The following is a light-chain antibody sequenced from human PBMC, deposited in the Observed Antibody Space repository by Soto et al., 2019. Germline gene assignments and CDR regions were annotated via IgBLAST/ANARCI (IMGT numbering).Light chain of an antibody. V-gene: IGLV1-44*01. J-gene: IGLJ2*01. CDR3: AAWDDSLNGPV. CDR2: SNN. CDR1: SSNIGSNT. Sequence: QSVLTQPPSRSGIPGQRGTISCSGSSSNIGSNTVNWYQQLPGTAPKLLIYSNNQRPSGVPDRFSGSKSGTSASLAISGLQSADEADYYCAAWDDSLNGPVFGGGTKVTVL.